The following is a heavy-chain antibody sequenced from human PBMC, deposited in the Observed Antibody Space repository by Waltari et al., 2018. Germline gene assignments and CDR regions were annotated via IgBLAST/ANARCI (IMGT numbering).Heavy chain of an antibody. Sequence: VKLEEPGGGWVQPGGSLLLSCKASGFPFSTYDMNWVCKAPGKGLGWVSYISSSGKTTHNGDSVKGRFSISRDNVKNALCLQMNSLSIEDTAVYSCSTDHVRGWYSLDNWGQRTLFTGSS. D-gene: IGHD6-19*01. J-gene: IGHJ4*02. CDR2: ISSSGKTT. CDR1: GFPFSTYD. V-gene: IGHV3-48*03. CDR3: STDHVRGWYSLDN.